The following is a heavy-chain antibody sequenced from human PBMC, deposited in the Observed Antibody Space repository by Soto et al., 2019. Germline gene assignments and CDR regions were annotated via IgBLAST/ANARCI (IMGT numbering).Heavy chain of an antibody. CDR3: ARSGYSYGPNPLLY. CDR1: GGSISSGGYY. Sequence: QVQLQESGPGLVKPSQTLSLTCTVSGGSISSGGYYWSWIRQHPGKGLEWIGYIYYSGSTSYNPSLKRRVTISVDTSKNQFSMKLSSVTAADQAVYSWARSGYSYGPNPLLYWGQGTLVTVSS. V-gene: IGHV4-31*03. J-gene: IGHJ4*02. D-gene: IGHD5-18*01. CDR2: IYYSGST.